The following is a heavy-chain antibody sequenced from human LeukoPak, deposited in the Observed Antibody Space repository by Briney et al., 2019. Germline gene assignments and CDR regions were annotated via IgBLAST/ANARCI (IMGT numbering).Heavy chain of an antibody. Sequence: ASVKVSCKASGGTFSSYAISWVRQAPGQGLEWMGRIIPILGIANYAQKFQGRVTITADKSTSTAYMELSSLRSEDTAVYYCAREYYYDSSGYYWGLFDYWGQGTLVTVSS. CDR3: AREYYYDSSGYYWGLFDY. D-gene: IGHD3-22*01. CDR2: IIPILGIA. J-gene: IGHJ4*02. V-gene: IGHV1-69*04. CDR1: GGTFSSYA.